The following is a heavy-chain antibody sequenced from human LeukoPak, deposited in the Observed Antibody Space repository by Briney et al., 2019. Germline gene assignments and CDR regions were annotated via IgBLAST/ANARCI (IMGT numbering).Heavy chain of an antibody. CDR1: SGSILSRTYC. CDR3: AGDFPLMDYTGWNQGCFDR. D-gene: IGHD1-1*01. J-gene: IGHJ5*02. Sequence: PSETLSLTCTVSSGSILSRTYCWGWLRQPPGKGLEWIGSIYYSGTTHYNPSLKSRVTISVDTSENQLTVELHSVTAHKEVGNHSAGDFPLMDYTGWNQGCFDRWGQGTLVTVSS. CDR2: IYYSGTT. V-gene: IGHV4-39*02.